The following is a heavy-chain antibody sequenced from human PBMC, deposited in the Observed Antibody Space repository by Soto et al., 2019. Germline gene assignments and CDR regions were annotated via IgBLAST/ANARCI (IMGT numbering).Heavy chain of an antibody. CDR2: IYSGGST. CDR3: ARDRPPYYGADAFDI. Sequence: ESGGGLVQPGGSLRLSCAASGFTVSSNYMSWVRQAPGKGLEWVSVIYSGGSTYYADSVKGRFTISRDNSKNTLYLQMNSLRAEDTAVYYCARDRPPYYGADAFDIWGQGTMVTVSS. V-gene: IGHV3-66*01. CDR1: GFTVSSNY. D-gene: IGHD4-17*01. J-gene: IGHJ3*02.